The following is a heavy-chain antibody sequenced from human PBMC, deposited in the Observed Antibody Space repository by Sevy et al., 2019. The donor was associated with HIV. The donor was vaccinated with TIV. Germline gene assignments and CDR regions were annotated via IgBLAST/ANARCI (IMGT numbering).Heavy chain of an antibody. CDR3: ARTPIGNYVDYFDY. V-gene: IGHV3-53*01. Sequence: GGSLRLSCAASGFIVTSNYMSWVRQAPGKGLEWVSVIHGGGTTQYAYSVKGRFTISRDNSKNTLYLQMNTLRAEDTAVYYCARTPIGNYVDYFDYWGQGTLVTVSS. J-gene: IGHJ4*02. D-gene: IGHD1-7*01. CDR2: IHGGGTT. CDR1: GFIVTSNY.